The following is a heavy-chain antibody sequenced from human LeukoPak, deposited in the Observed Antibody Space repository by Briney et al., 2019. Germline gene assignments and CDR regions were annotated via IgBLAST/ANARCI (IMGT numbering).Heavy chain of an antibody. J-gene: IGHJ4*02. Sequence: SETLSLTCAVYGGSFSGYYWSWIRQPPGMGLEWIGEINHSGSTNYNPSLKSRVTISVDTSKNQFSLKLSSVTAADTAVYYCARCVRGVISSDSRYYFDYWGQGTLVTVSS. CDR1: GGSFSGYY. D-gene: IGHD3-10*02. V-gene: IGHV4-34*01. CDR2: INHSGST. CDR3: ARCVRGVISSDSRYYFDY.